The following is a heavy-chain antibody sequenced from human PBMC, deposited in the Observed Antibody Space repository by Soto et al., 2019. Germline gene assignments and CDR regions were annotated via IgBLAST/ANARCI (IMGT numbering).Heavy chain of an antibody. CDR1: GGTFSSYA. Sequence: QVQLVQSGAEVKKPGSSVKVSCKASGGTFSSYAISWVRQAPGQGLEWMGGIIPIFGTANYAQKFQGRVTITADESTSTAYVEVSSLRSEDTAVEYCARDRGGHDSSGYLFDPWGQGTVVTVSS. V-gene: IGHV1-69*01. J-gene: IGHJ5*02. CDR2: IIPIFGTA. CDR3: ARDRGGHDSSGYLFDP. D-gene: IGHD3-22*01.